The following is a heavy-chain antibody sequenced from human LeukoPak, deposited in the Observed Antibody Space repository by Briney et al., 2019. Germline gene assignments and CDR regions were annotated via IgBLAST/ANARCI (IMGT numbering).Heavy chain of an antibody. CDR1: GFTFSSHA. Sequence: GGSLRLSCAVSGFTFSSHAMTWLRQAPGKGLEWVSGISISGDITYYADSVQGRFILFRDNSKNTVYLQMNSLRVEDTAVYYCANEEVPNDYWGQGTLVTVSS. CDR3: ANEEVPNDY. CDR2: ISISGDIT. D-gene: IGHD4/OR15-4a*01. V-gene: IGHV3-23*01. J-gene: IGHJ4*02.